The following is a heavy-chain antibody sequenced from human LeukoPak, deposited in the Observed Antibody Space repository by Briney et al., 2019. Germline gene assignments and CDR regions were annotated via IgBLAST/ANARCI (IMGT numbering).Heavy chain of an antibody. CDR2: ISGSGGST. V-gene: IGHV3-23*01. J-gene: IGHJ4*02. D-gene: IGHD4-17*01. CDR1: GFTFISYA. Sequence: GGSLRLSCAASGFTFISYAMTWVRQAPATGPYWVSAISGSGGSTYYADSVKGRFTISRDNSKNTLYLQMNSLRAEDTAVYYCAKEIDYGDYYFDYWGQGTLVTVSS. CDR3: AKEIDYGDYYFDY.